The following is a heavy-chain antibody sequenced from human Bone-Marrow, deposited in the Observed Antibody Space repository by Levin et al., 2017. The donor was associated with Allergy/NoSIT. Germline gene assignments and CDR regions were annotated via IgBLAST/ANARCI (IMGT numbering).Heavy chain of an antibody. V-gene: IGHV3-30*18. Sequence: GESLKISCAASGFTFSSYGMHWVRQAPGKGLEWVAVISYDGSNKYYADSVKGRFTISRDNSKNTLYLQMNSLRAEDTAVYYCAKEADEYSYGPNYFDYWGQGTLVTVSS. CDR1: GFTFSSYG. D-gene: IGHD5-18*01. CDR3: AKEADEYSYGPNYFDY. CDR2: ISYDGSNK. J-gene: IGHJ4*02.